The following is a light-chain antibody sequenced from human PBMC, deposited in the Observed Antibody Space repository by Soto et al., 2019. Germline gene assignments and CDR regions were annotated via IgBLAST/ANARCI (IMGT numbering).Light chain of an antibody. Sequence: DIQMTQCPSSVRASGGDRVTITCRASQTISSGLAWYQQPPGKAPKLLIYKASTLKSGVPSRFSGSGSGTEFPLTISSLQPDESATNYCQQYNRYWTFGQATKV. CDR3: QQYNRYWT. CDR2: KAS. V-gene: IGKV1-5*03. CDR1: QTISSG. J-gene: IGKJ1*01.